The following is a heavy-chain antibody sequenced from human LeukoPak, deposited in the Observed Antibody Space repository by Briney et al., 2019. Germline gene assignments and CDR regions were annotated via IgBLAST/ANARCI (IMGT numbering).Heavy chain of an antibody. CDR2: IYYSGST. CDR1: GGSISSSSYY. D-gene: IGHD3-3*01. V-gene: IGHV4-39*07. J-gene: IGHJ4*02. CDR3: ARDGNPYDFWSGYYVRVFDY. Sequence: SETLSLTCTVSGGSISSSSYYWGWIRQPPGKGLEWIGSIYYSGSTYYNPSLKSRVTISVDTSKNQFSLKLSSVTAADTAVYYCARDGNPYDFWSGYYVRVFDYWGQGTLVTVSS.